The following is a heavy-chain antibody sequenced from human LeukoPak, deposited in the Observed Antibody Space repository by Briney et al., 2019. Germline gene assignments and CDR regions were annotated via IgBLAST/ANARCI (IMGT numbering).Heavy chain of an antibody. D-gene: IGHD3-10*01. Sequence: ASVKVSCKASGYTFTSYYMHWVRQAPGQGLEWMGIINPSGGSTSYAQKFQGRVTMTRDTSTSTDYMELSSLRSEDTAVYYCARGYYGSGSPYYFDYWGQGTLVTVSS. J-gene: IGHJ4*02. V-gene: IGHV1-46*01. CDR3: ARGYYGSGSPYYFDY. CDR1: GYTFTSYY. CDR2: INPSGGST.